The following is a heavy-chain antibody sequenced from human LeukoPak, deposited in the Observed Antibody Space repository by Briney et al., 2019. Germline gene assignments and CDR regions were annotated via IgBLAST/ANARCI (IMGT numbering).Heavy chain of an antibody. D-gene: IGHD6-19*01. CDR1: GGTFSSYA. CDR2: IIPIFGTA. Sequence: VASVKVSCKASGGTFSSYAISWVRQAPGQGLEWMGRIIPIFGTANYAQKFQGRVTITTDESTSTAYMELSSLRSEDTAVYYCARDAAGGGWSCYYYYMDVWGKGTTVTVSS. V-gene: IGHV1-69*05. CDR3: ARDAAGGGWSCYYYYMDV. J-gene: IGHJ6*03.